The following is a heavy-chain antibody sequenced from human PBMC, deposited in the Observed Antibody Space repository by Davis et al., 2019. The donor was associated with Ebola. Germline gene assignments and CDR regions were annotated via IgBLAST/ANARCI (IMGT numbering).Heavy chain of an antibody. CDR1: GFTFSSYS. V-gene: IGHV3-33*08. D-gene: IGHD1-1*01. Sequence: GGSLRLSCAASGFTFSSYSMNWVCQAPGKGLEWVAVIWSDGSNKYYADSVKGRFTISRDNSKNTLYLQMNSLRAEDTAVYSCAKRSTSGTYYFDSWGQGTLVTVSS. CDR2: IWSDGSNK. J-gene: IGHJ4*02. CDR3: AKRSTSGTYYFDS.